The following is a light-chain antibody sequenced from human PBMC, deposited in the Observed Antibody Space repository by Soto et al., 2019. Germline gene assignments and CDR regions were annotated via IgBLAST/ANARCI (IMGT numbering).Light chain of an antibody. CDR1: QSVSSN. CDR2: AAP. J-gene: IGKJ1*01. V-gene: IGKV3-15*01. Sequence: EIVMTQSPATLSVSPGERATLSCRASQSVSSNLDWYQQKPGQAPRLLIYAAPTKATGIPARFSGSGSGKEFNLTISSLHPEDFAAYYCQQNNNWPRTFGQGTKVEIK. CDR3: QQNNNWPRT.